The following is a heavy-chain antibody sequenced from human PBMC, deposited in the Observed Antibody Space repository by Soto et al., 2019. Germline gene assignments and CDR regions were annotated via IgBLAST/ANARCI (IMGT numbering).Heavy chain of an antibody. CDR2: MSGSGGST. V-gene: IGHV3-23*01. D-gene: IGHD6-19*01. CDR3: AKDLGVHGWSTDY. CDR1: GFTFSSYA. Sequence: EVQLLESGGGLVQPGGSLRLSCAASGFTFSSYALSWVRQAPGKGLEWVSAMSGSGGSTFYADSVKGRFTISRDNSKNTVYRQMNSLRAEDTAVYYCAKDLGVHGWSTDYWGQGTLVTVSS. J-gene: IGHJ4*02.